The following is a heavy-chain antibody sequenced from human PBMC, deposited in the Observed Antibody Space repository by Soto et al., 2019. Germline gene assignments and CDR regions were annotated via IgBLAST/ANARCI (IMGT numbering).Heavy chain of an antibody. CDR1: RDAIDGYH. J-gene: IGHJ4*02. V-gene: IGHV1-2*02. CDR3: ARRLGLLVTPIPGY. Sequence: ASVKASWEACRDAIDGYHLHWVQHATGQGLEWMGWINPNSGVTIYAQKFQGRVIMTRETPITTAYMELSRLTSDDTAVYYCARRLGLLVTPIPGYWGQGTLVTVAS. CDR2: INPNSGVT. D-gene: IGHD2-21*02.